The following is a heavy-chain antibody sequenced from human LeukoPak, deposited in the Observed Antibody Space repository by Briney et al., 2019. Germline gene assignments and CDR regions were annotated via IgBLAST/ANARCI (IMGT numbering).Heavy chain of an antibody. D-gene: IGHD6-6*01. V-gene: IGHV1-46*01. J-gene: IGHJ4*02. CDR3: AREGIAARPLDY. Sequence: ASVKVSCKASGYTFTSYYMHWLRQAPGQGLEWMGIINPSGGSTSYAQKFQGRVTMTRDTSTSTVYMELSSLRSEDTAVYYCAREGIAARPLDYWGQGTLVTVSS. CDR1: GYTFTSYY. CDR2: INPSGGST.